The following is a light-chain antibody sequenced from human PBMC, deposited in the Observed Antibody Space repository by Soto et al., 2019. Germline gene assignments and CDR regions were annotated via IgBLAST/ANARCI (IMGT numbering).Light chain of an antibody. Sequence: QSVLTQPASVSGSPGQSITISCTGTSSDVGGYNYVSWYQQHPGKVPKLMIYEVSNRPSGVSHRFSGSKSGNTASLTISGLQAEDEADYYCSSHTSTNTRVFGTGTKVTVL. J-gene: IGLJ1*01. CDR2: EVS. CDR1: SSDVGGYNY. V-gene: IGLV2-14*01. CDR3: SSHTSTNTRV.